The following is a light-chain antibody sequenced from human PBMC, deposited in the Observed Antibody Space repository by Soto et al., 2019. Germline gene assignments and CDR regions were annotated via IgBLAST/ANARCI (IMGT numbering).Light chain of an antibody. Sequence: ETVLTQSPATLSLSPGERATLSCRASQSVSSYLAWYQQRPGQAPRLLIYDASNRATGIPARFSGSGSGTDFTLTISSLEAEDFAIYYCQQRSNWPPITFGPGTRLEIK. V-gene: IGKV3-11*01. CDR1: QSVSSY. CDR2: DAS. CDR3: QQRSNWPPIT. J-gene: IGKJ5*01.